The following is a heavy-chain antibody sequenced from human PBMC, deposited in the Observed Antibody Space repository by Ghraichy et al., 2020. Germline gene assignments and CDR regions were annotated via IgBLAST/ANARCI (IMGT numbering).Heavy chain of an antibody. CDR1: GGSISSYY. J-gene: IGHJ2*01. Sequence: SETLSLTCTVSGGSISSYYWSWLRQPPGKGLEWIGNIDFSGGSKYSPSLTSGVTISVDTSKKPFSLKLDSVTAADTAVYYCARAMRFHWYFDLWGRGSLVTVSS. CDR3: ARAMRFHWYFDL. V-gene: IGHV4-59*01. CDR2: IDFSGGS.